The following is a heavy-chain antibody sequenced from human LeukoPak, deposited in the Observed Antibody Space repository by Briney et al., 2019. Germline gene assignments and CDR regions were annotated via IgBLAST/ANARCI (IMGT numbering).Heavy chain of an antibody. CDR1: GTSISSYY. CDR2: LYTIGGT. Sequence: KPSETLSLTCTVSGTSISSYYWSWIRQPAGRGLEWIGRLYTIGGTNYNPSLKSRVTMSVDTSKNQFSLKLSSVTAADTAVYYCAREGDVLNDYWGQGTLVTVSS. D-gene: IGHD3-16*01. V-gene: IGHV4-4*07. CDR3: AREGDVLNDY. J-gene: IGHJ4*02.